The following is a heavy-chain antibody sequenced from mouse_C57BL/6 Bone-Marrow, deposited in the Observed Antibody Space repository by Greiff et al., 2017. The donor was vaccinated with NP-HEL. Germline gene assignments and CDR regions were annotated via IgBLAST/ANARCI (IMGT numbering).Heavy chain of an antibody. D-gene: IGHD4-1*01. CDR2: IDPSDSET. J-gene: IGHJ1*03. Sequence: QVQLQQPGAELVRPGSSVKLSCKASGYTFTSYWMHWVKQRPIQGLEWIGNIDPSDSETHYNQKFKDKATLTVDKSSSTAYMQLSSLTSEDSAVYYCAITGTSWYFDVWGTGTTVTVSS. CDR1: GYTFTSYW. V-gene: IGHV1-52*01. CDR3: AITGTSWYFDV.